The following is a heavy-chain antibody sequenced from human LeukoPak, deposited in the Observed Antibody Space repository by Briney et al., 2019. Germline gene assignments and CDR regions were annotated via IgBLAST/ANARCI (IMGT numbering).Heavy chain of an antibody. D-gene: IGHD5-12*01. CDR2: ISYDGSNK. V-gene: IGHV3-30*01. CDR1: GFTFSSYG. CDR3: ARDLATLGMDV. J-gene: IGHJ6*04. Sequence: GRSLRLSCAASGFTFSSYGLHWVRQAPGKGLEWVAGISYDGSNKYYADSVKGRFTISRDNSENTVYLQMNSLRAEDTAVYYCARDLATLGMDVWGKGTTVTVSS.